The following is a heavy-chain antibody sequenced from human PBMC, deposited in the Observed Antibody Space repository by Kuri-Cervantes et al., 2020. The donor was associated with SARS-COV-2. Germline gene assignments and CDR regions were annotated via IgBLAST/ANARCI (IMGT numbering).Heavy chain of an antibody. V-gene: IGHV3-11*04. CDR2: IGPSGTTK. J-gene: IGHJ4*02. Sequence: LSLTCTVSGGSISSSSYYWGWIRQPPGKGLEWVSNIGPSGTTKYYADSVKGRFTISRDNAKNSLYLQMSSLRAEDTAVYYCARGIAMAVPREYYFDYWGQGTLVTVSS. CDR1: GGSISSSSYY. D-gene: IGHD2-2*01. CDR3: ARGIAMAVPREYYFDY.